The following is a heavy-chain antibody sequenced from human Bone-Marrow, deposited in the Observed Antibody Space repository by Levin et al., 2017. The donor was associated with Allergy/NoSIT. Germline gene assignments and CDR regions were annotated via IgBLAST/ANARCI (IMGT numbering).Heavy chain of an antibody. V-gene: IGHV1-69*13. CDR2: IIPTLGAA. CDR3: VRALGTVSGSGDV. CDR1: GGAFSTYP. J-gene: IGHJ6*02. Sequence: SVKVSCKASGGAFSTYPISWVRQAQGQGLEWMGGIIPTLGAANYAQKFQGRVTITAHESTDIVFMEMTNLRSEDTAVYYCVRALGTVSGSGDVWGQGTKITVSS. D-gene: IGHD3-16*01.